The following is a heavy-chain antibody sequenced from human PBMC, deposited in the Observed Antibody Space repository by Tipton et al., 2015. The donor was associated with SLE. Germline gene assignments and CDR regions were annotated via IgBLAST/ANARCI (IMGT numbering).Heavy chain of an antibody. V-gene: IGHV3-23*01. Sequence: GSLRLSCAAYGLTFSSYAMTWVRQAPGKGLEWVSAISGSGDSTDYADSVKGRFTISRSNSENTLYLQVSSLRAEDTGIYFCALMGYCSRTSCPLRLWYFDVWGRGTPLIVAS. D-gene: IGHD2-2*01. CDR2: ISGSGDST. CDR1: GLTFSSYA. CDR3: ALMGYCSRTSCPLRLWYFDV. J-gene: IGHJ2*01.